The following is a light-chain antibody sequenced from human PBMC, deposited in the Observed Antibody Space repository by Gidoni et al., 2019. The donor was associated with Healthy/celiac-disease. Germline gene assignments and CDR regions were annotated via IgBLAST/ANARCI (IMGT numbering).Light chain of an antibody. CDR2: DAS. J-gene: IGKJ4*01. CDR1: QSVSSF. V-gene: IGKV3-11*01. CDR3: QQRSNWPPLT. Sequence: EIVLTQSPATLSLSPGERATLSCRASQSVSSFLAWYQQKPGQAPRLLIYDASNRATGIPARFSGSGSGTDSTLTISSLEPEDFAVYYCQQRSNWPPLTFGGXTKVEIK.